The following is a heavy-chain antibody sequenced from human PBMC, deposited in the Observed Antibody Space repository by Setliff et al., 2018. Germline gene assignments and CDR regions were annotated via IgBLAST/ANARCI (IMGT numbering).Heavy chain of an antibody. CDR3: ARAPRLEWILPTFDY. CDR1: GYTFLSYG. D-gene: IGHD3-3*01. Sequence: ASVKVSCKAVGYTFLSYGLSWVRQAPGQGLEWMGWISAYTGKTDYAQNFQGRVTMTTDTSTNTAYLELRSLRYDDTAVYFCARAPRLEWILPTFDYWGQGTPVT. J-gene: IGHJ4*02. CDR2: ISAYTGKT. V-gene: IGHV1-18*01.